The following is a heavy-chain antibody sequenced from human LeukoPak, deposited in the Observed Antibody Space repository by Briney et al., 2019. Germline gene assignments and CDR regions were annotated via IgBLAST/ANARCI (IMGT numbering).Heavy chain of an antibody. J-gene: IGHJ4*02. CDR1: GGSISSYY. V-gene: IGHV4-59*01. D-gene: IGHD3-16*02. Sequence: PSETLSLTCTVSGGSISSYYWSWIRQPPGKGLEWIGYIYYSGSTNYNPSLKSRVTISVDTSKNQFSLKLSSVTAADTAVYYCARDRDGLSLFDYWGQGTLVTVSS. CDR2: IYYSGST. CDR3: ARDRDGLSLFDY.